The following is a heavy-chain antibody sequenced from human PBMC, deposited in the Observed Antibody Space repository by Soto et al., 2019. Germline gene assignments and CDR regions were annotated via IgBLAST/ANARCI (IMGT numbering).Heavy chain of an antibody. CDR2: ISGSGGST. V-gene: IGHV3-23*01. D-gene: IGHD2-21*02. J-gene: IGHJ1*01. CDR1: GFTFSSYA. CDR3: AKELAYCGGDCYSAGYFQH. Sequence: EVQLLESGGGVVQPGGSLRLSCAASGFTFSSYAMSWVRQAPGKGLEWVSAISGSGGSTYYADSVKGRFTISRDNSKNTVYLQMNSLRAEDTAVYYCAKELAYCGGDCYSAGYFQHWGQGTLVTVSS.